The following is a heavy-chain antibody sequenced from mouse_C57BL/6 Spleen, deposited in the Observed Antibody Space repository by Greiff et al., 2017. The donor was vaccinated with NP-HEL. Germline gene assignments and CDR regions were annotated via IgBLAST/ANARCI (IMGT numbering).Heavy chain of an antibody. Sequence: EVQLQQSGPELVKPGASVKISCKASGYTFTDYYMNWVKQSHGKSLEGIGDINPNNGGTSYNQKFKGKATLTVDKSSSTAYMELRSLTAEDSAVYYCASRNGDDYWGQGTTLTVAS. J-gene: IGHJ2*01. D-gene: IGHD4-1*02. V-gene: IGHV1-26*01. CDR2: INPNNGGT. CDR3: ASRNGDDY. CDR1: GYTFTDYY.